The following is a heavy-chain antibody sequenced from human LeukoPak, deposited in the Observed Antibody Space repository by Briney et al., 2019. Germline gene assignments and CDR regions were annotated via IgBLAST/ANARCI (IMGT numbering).Heavy chain of an antibody. CDR2: MNPNSGDT. D-gene: IGHD3-16*01. J-gene: IGHJ4*02. CDR3: TRSGFGGGVHFDY. Sequence: ASVKVSCKASGYTFTNYDINWVRQAAGQGLEWMGWMNPNSGDTGYVEKFQGRVTMPRDTSMNTAYMELSSLRSEDTAVYYCTRSGFGGGVHFDYWGQGTPVTVSS. CDR1: GYTFTNYD. V-gene: IGHV1-8*01.